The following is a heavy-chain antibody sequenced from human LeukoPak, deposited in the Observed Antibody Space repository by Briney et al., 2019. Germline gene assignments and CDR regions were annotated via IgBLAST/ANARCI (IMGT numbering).Heavy chain of an antibody. CDR2: IYPGDSDT. CDR3: ARHGPYQNYYDSSGYYSGWFDP. Sequence: LGESLKISCKGSGYSFTSYWIGWVRQMPGKGLEWMGIIYPGDSDTRYSPSFQGQVTISADKSISTAYLQWSSLKASDTAMYYCARHGPYQNYYDSSGYYSGWFDPWGQGTLVTVSS. V-gene: IGHV5-51*01. J-gene: IGHJ5*02. CDR1: GYSFTSYW. D-gene: IGHD3-22*01.